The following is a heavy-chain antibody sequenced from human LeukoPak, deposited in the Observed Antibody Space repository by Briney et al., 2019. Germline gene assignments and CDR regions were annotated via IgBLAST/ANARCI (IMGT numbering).Heavy chain of an antibody. CDR2: ISSSRNFT. CDR1: GFSFSDHY. CDR3: AKDRDPYSSGTWDS. D-gene: IGHD3-22*01. J-gene: IGHJ1*01. Sequence: PGGSLRLSCAASGFSFSDHYMSWIRQAPGKGLEWVSYISSSRNFTNYADSVKGRFTISRDNSKNTLSLQMNSLRPEDTAMYFCAKDRDPYSSGTWDSWGQGTLVIVSS. V-gene: IGHV3-11*06.